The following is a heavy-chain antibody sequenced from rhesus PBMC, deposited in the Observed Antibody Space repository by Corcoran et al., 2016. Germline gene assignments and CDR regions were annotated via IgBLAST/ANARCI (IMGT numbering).Heavy chain of an antibody. J-gene: IGHJ3*01. V-gene: IGHV4-169*01. CDR1: GGSISRSY. D-gene: IGHD1-44*02. CDR3: ARGPYDSGSYNDAFDF. Sequence: QLQLQESGSGLVKPSETLSVTCAVSGGSISRSYGSWIRQAPGKGLGWIGYIYGSGRSTNYNPSLKSRVTLSVDTAKNQLSLKLSSVTTADTGVYYCARGPYDSGSYNDAFDFWGQGLRVTVSS. CDR2: IYGSGRST.